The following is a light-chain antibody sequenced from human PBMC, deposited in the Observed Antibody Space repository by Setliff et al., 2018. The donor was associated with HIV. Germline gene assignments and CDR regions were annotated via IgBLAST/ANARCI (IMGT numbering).Light chain of an antibody. CDR2: DVT. V-gene: IGLV2-11*01. CDR1: SSDVGSYNY. Sequence: QSALTQPRSVSGSPGQSVTISCTGTSSDVGSYNYVSWYQQHPGKAPKLMIYDVTKRPSGVPDRFSGSKSGNTASLTISGLQAEDEADYYCYSYAGSYTPVIFGGGTK. J-gene: IGLJ2*01. CDR3: YSYAGSYTPVI.